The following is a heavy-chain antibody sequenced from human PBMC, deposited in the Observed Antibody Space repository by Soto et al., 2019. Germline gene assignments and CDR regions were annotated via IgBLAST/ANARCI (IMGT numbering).Heavy chain of an antibody. Sequence: QVQLVESGGGVVQPGRSLRLSCAASGFTFSSYAMHWVRQAPGKGLEWVAVISYDGSNKYYADSVKGRFTISRDNSKNTQDLQMNSLRAEDTAVYYCARDRGSGWVNWFDPWGQGTLVTVSS. D-gene: IGHD6-19*01. CDR2: ISYDGSNK. V-gene: IGHV3-30-3*01. CDR1: GFTFSSYA. CDR3: ARDRGSGWVNWFDP. J-gene: IGHJ5*02.